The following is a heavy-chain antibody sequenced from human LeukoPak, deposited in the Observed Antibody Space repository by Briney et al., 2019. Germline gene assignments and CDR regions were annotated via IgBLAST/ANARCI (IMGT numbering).Heavy chain of an antibody. Sequence: SETPSLTCAVYGGSFSGYYWSWLRQPPGKGLEWIGEINHSGSTNYNPSLKSRVTISVDTSKNQFSLKLNSVTAADTAVYYCAKSNGCGLIDNWGQGTMVTVSS. CDR1: GGSFSGYY. J-gene: IGHJ3*01. CDR3: AKSNGCGLIDN. CDR2: INHSGST. D-gene: IGHD2-21*01. V-gene: IGHV4-34*01.